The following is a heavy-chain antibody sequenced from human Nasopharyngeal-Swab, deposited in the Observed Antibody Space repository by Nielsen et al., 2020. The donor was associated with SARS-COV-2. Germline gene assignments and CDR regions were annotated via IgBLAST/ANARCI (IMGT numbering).Heavy chain of an antibody. CDR2: ISGSSGST. CDR1: GFTFSSYA. CDR3: ASPKTFYGGNTGVDRAFDI. J-gene: IGHJ3*02. Sequence: GGSLRLSCAASGFTFSSYAMSWVRQAPGKGLEWVSGISGSSGSTYYADSVEGRFTISRDNSKNTLYLQMNSLRAEDTAVYYCASPKTFYGGNTGVDRAFDIWGQGTMVTVSS. V-gene: IGHV3-23*01. D-gene: IGHD4-23*01.